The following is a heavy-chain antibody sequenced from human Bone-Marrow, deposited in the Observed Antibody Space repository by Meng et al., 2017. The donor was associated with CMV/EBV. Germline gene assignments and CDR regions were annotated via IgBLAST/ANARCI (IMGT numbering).Heavy chain of an antibody. V-gene: IGHV4-39*01. CDR2: IYYSGST. Sequence: SETLSLTCTVSGGSISSSSYYWGWIRQPPGKGLEWIGSIYYSGSTYYNPSLKSRVTISVDTSKNQFSLKLSSVTAADTAVYYCARGSPGLRFLEWLLFDGMDVWGQGTTVNVAS. D-gene: IGHD3-3*01. J-gene: IGHJ6*02. CDR3: ARGSPGLRFLEWLLFDGMDV. CDR1: GGSISSSSYY.